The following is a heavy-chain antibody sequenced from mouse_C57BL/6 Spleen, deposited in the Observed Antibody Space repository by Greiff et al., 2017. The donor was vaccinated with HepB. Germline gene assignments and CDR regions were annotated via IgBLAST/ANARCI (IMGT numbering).Heavy chain of an antibody. CDR3: ARDYYGSSLVFDD. CDR2: INPSSGYT. J-gene: IGHJ2*01. Sequence: VQLQQSGAELAKPGASVKLSCKASGYTFTSYWMHWVKQRPGQGLEWIGYINPSSGYTKYNQKFKDKATLTADKSSSKAYMQLSSLTYEDSAVYYCARDYYGSSLVFDDWGQGTTLTVSS. D-gene: IGHD1-1*01. V-gene: IGHV1-7*01. CDR1: GYTFTSYW.